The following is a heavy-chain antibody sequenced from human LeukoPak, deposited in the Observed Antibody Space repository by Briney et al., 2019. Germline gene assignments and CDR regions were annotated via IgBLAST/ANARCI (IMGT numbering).Heavy chain of an antibody. CDR1: GESFSGYY. Sequence: SGTLSLTCAVYGESFSGYYWNWIRQPPGKGLEWIGEVNHAGNTNYSPSLKSRVTISVDTSKSQVSLRISSVTAADTAVYYCARRIGVMTSIDYWGQGTLVTVSS. D-gene: IGHD3-16*01. J-gene: IGHJ4*02. CDR3: ARRIGVMTSIDY. CDR2: VNHAGNT. V-gene: IGHV4-34*01.